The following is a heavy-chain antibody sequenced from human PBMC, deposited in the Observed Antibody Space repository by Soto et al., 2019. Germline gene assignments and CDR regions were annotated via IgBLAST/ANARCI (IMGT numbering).Heavy chain of an antibody. D-gene: IGHD2-15*01. J-gene: IGHJ3*02. CDR1: GFTFSSYA. V-gene: IGHV3-30-3*01. Sequence: QVQLVESGGGVVQPGRSLRLSCAASGFTFSSYAMHWVRQAPGKGLEWVAVISYDGSNKYYADSVKGRFTISRDNSKNKLYLQMNSLRAEDTAVYYCARPPGYCSGGSCQLGDAFDIWGQGTMVTVSS. CDR2: ISYDGSNK. CDR3: ARPPGYCSGGSCQLGDAFDI.